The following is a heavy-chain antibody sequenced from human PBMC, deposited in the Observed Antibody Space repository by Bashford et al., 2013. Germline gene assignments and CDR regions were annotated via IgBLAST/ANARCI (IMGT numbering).Heavy chain of an antibody. D-gene: IGHD3-10*01. V-gene: IGHV1-18*01. CDR2: ISAYNGNT. CDR3: ARVYGITMVRGVIFSWFDP. CDR1: GYTFTSYG. Sequence: ASVKVSCKASGYTFTSYGISWVRQAPGQGLEWMGWISAYNGNTNYAQKLQGRVTMTTDTSTSTAYMELRSLRSDDTAVYYCARVYGITMVRGVIFSWFDPWGQGTLVTVSS. J-gene: IGHJ5*02.